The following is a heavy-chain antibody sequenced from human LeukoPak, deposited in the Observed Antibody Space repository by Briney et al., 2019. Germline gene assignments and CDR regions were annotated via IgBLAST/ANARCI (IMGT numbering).Heavy chain of an antibody. CDR1: GGTFSSYA. V-gene: IGHV1-69*04. Sequence: SVKVSCKASGGTFSSYAISWVRQAPGQGLEWMGRIIPILGIANYAQKFQGRVTITADKSTSTAYMELSSLRSEDTAVYYCASPPYCGGDCYSSHFDYWGQGTLVTDSS. CDR2: IIPILGIA. CDR3: ASPPYCGGDCYSSHFDY. J-gene: IGHJ4*02. D-gene: IGHD2-21*02.